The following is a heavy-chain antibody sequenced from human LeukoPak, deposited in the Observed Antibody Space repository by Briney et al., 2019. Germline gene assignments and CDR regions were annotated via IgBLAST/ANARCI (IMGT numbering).Heavy chain of an antibody. Sequence: SVKVSCKASGGTFSSYAISWVRQAPGQGLEWMGGIIPIFGTANYAQKFQGRVTITTDESTSTAYMELSSLRSEDTDVYYCARDRGYSYGLDYWGQGTLVTVSS. CDR2: IIPIFGTA. CDR1: GGTFSSYA. D-gene: IGHD5-18*01. V-gene: IGHV1-69*05. CDR3: ARDRGYSYGLDY. J-gene: IGHJ4*02.